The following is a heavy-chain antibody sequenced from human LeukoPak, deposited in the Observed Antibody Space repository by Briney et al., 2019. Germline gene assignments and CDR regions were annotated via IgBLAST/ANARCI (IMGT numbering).Heavy chain of an antibody. CDR1: GGSISSYY. V-gene: IGHV4-59*08. CDR2: IYYSGST. CDR3: ARRNSGSVLNCYYYYGMDV. Sequence: SETLSLTCTVSGGSISSYYWSWIRQPPGKGLEWIGYIYYSGSTNYNPSLKSRVTISVDTSKNQFSLKLSSVTAADTAVYYCARRNSGSVLNCYYYYGMDVWGQGTTVTVSS. J-gene: IGHJ6*02. D-gene: IGHD1-26*01.